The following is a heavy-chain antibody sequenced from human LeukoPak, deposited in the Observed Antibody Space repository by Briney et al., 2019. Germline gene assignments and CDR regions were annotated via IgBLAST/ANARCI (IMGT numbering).Heavy chain of an antibody. J-gene: IGHJ4*02. Sequence: GGSLRLSCAASGFTVSDYSMAWVRQASGKGLEWVGRIRSRANSYATAYAASVKGRFTISRDDSKNTAYLQMNSLKTEDTAVYYCTRLGYDYGDYWGQGTLVTVSS. D-gene: IGHD2-15*01. CDR2: IRSRANSYAT. V-gene: IGHV3-73*01. CDR1: GFTVSDYS. CDR3: TRLGYDYGDY.